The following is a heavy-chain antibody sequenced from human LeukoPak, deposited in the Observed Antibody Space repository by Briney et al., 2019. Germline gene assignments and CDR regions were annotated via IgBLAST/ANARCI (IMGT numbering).Heavy chain of an antibody. Sequence: SETLSLTCAVSDDSFSGYYWSWIRQSPGKALEYIGEVNDIGSANYSPSLASRLIMSTDTSKNQATLKLTSVTAADTGVYYCARVAMTGYYNHWYFDLWGRGIPVSVSS. CDR3: ARVAMTGYYNHWYFDL. D-gene: IGHD3-9*01. J-gene: IGHJ2*01. CDR1: DDSFSGYY. CDR2: VNDIGSA. V-gene: IGHV4-34*01.